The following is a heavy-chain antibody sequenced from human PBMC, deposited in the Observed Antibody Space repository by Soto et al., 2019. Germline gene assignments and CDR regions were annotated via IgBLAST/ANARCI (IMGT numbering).Heavy chain of an antibody. J-gene: IGHJ6*02. V-gene: IGHV4-34*01. CDR1: GGSFSGYY. Sequence: ETLSLTCAVYGGSFSGYYWSWIRQPPGKGLEWIGEINHSGSTNYNPSLKSRVTISVDTSKNQFSLKLSSVTAADTAVYYCARVVVPAAIYYYGMDVWGQGTTVTVSS. D-gene: IGHD2-2*01. CDR3: ARVVVPAAIYYYGMDV. CDR2: INHSGST.